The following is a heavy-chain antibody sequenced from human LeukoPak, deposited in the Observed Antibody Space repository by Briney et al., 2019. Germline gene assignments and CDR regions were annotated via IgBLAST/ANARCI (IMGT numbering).Heavy chain of an antibody. Sequence: PSETLSLTCTVSGASISSYYWSWIRQPPGKGLEWIGHIYNSETNYNLSLKSRVTISVDTSKNQFSLKLSSVTAADTAVCYCAKNTWELLQWGQGTLVTVSS. CDR1: GASISSYY. CDR2: IYNSET. CDR3: AKNTWELLQ. D-gene: IGHD1-26*01. V-gene: IGHV4-59*01. J-gene: IGHJ4*02.